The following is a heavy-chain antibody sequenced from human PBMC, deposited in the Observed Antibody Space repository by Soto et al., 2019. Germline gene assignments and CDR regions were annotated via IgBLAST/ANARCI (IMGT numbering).Heavy chain of an antibody. CDR1: GYTFTSYY. CDR3: ANSIAAAGTPPDYYYYGMDV. CDR2: INPSGGST. V-gene: IGHV1-46*03. J-gene: IGHJ6*02. Sequence: ASVKVSCKASGYTFTSYYMHWVRQAPGQGLEWMGIINPSGGSTSYAQKFQVRVTMTRDTSTSTVYMELSSLRSEDTAVYYCANSIAAAGTPPDYYYYGMDVWGQGTTVTVSS. D-gene: IGHD6-13*01.